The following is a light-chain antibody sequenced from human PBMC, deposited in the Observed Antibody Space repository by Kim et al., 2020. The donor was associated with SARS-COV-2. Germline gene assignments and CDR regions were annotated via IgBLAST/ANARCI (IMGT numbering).Light chain of an antibody. CDR3: LLAYPGARV. CDR1: TAAVPNGHY. CDR2: DMN. J-gene: IGLJ3*02. V-gene: IGLV7-46*01. Sequence: PGGTISSPDGSRTAAVPNGHYPYWVRQKTGQAPRTLIYDMNRKLSWTPARFSGSLLGGKAARTLSGTQAEDEATYYCLLAYPGARVFGGGTQLTVL.